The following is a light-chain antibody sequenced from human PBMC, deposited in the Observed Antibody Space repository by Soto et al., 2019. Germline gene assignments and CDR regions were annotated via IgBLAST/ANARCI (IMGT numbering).Light chain of an antibody. V-gene: IGKV3-11*01. CDR3: QQRSNWPYT. Sequence: EIVLTQSPATLSLSPGERATLSCRASQSVSGSLAWYQQKLGQAPRLLIYDASNRATGIPARFSGSGSGTDFTLTISILEPEDFAVYYCQQRSNWPYTFGQGTKLEIK. CDR1: QSVSGS. J-gene: IGKJ2*01. CDR2: DAS.